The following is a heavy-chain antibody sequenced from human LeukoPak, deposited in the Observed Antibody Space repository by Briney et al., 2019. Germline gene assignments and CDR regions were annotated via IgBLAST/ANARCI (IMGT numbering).Heavy chain of an antibody. V-gene: IGHV4-39*07. Sequence: SETQSLTCAVSGGSISSSYYYWSWIRQPPGKGLEWIGEINHSGSTNYNPSLKSRVTISVDTSKNQFSLKLSSVTAADTAVYYCARGGYCSSTSCYLARVYNWFDPWGQGTLVTVSS. J-gene: IGHJ5*02. CDR2: INHSGST. CDR1: GGSISSSYYY. D-gene: IGHD2-2*01. CDR3: ARGGYCSSTSCYLARVYNWFDP.